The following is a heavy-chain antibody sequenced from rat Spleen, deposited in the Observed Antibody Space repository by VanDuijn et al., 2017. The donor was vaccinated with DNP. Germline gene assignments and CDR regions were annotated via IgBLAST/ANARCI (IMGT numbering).Heavy chain of an antibody. CDR2: ISSAGNT. Sequence: QVQLRESGPGLVQPSQILSLTCTVSGFSVTNFGVNWVRQPPGKGLEWIAAISSAGNTFYNSALKSRLSFSRDPSKSQVFLKMNSVQTEDTAMYFCARSLATVAPTGAMDVWGQGISVIVSS. D-gene: IGHD1-3*01. CDR1: GFSVTNFG. J-gene: IGHJ4*01. V-gene: IGHV2S8*01. CDR3: ARSLATVAPTGAMDV.